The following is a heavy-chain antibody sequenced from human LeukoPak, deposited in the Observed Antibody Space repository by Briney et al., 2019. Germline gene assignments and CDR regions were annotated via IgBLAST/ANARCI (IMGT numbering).Heavy chain of an antibody. J-gene: IGHJ4*02. V-gene: IGHV1-18*01. CDR2: ISAYDDKR. CDR1: GYTFTSYG. Sequence: GAPVKVSCKASGYTFTSYGISWARQAPGQGLEWMGWISAYDDKRNSVQRFQDRITMTTDTSTSTSYLELRNLRSDDTAVYYCARVLVKTRGNYFHDDYWGQGTLVTVSS. CDR3: ARVLVKTRGNYFHDDY. D-gene: IGHD2/OR15-2a*01.